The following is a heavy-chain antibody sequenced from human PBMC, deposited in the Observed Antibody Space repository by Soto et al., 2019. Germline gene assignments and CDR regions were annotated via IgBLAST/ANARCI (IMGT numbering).Heavy chain of an antibody. CDR3: ARLQYYYDSSGYYPNAFDI. Sequence: PGESLKISCKCSGYSFTIYWIGWVRQMPGKGLEWMGIIYPGDSDTRYSPSFQGQVTILADKSISTAYLQWSSLKASDTAMYYCARLQYYYDSSGYYPNAFDIWGQGTMVTVSS. J-gene: IGHJ3*02. CDR2: IYPGDSDT. D-gene: IGHD3-22*01. CDR1: GYSFTIYW. V-gene: IGHV5-51*01.